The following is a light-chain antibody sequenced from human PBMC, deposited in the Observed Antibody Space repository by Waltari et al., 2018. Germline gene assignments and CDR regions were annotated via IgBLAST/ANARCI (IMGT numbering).Light chain of an antibody. V-gene: IGLV2-14*03. J-gene: IGLJ2*01. CDR3: NSYTNNSTLVI. CDR1: SSDIGGYNY. Sequence: QSALTQPASVSGSPGQSITISCTGTSSDIGGYNYVSWYQQHPGKAPKVMIYDVSNPPAGVSNRFSGSKSGNTASLTISGLQAEDEADYYCNSYTNNSTLVIFGGGTKLTVL. CDR2: DVS.